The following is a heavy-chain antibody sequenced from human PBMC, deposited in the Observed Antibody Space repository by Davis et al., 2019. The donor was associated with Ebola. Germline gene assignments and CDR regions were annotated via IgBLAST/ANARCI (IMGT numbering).Heavy chain of an antibody. CDR1: VITFSSYA. D-gene: IGHD2-8*01. Sequence: GGSLRLSCTDSVITFSSYAMTWVRQAPGKGLEWVSAISGSGGSTYYADSVKGRFTISRDNSKNTLYLQMNSLRAEDTAVYYCAKNRYYYYFDYWGQGTLVTVSS. CDR2: ISGSGGST. J-gene: IGHJ4*02. V-gene: IGHV3-23*01. CDR3: AKNRYYYYFDY.